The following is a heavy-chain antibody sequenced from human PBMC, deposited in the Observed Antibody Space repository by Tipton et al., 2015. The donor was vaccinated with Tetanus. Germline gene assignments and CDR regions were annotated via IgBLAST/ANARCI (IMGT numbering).Heavy chain of an antibody. Sequence: QSGAEVKKPGSSVKVSCKASGGTFSSYAVSWVRQAPGQGLEWMGGIIPIFGTANYAQKFQGRVTITADESTSTAYMELSSLRSEDTAVYYCARDLGLRGSGWYNDAFDIWGQGTMVTVSS. CDR2: IIPIFGTA. CDR3: ARDLGLRGSGWYNDAFDI. J-gene: IGHJ3*02. CDR1: GGTFSSYA. D-gene: IGHD6-19*01. V-gene: IGHV1-69*01.